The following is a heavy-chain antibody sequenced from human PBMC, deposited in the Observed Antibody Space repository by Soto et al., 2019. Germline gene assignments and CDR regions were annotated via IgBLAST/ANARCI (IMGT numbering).Heavy chain of an antibody. CDR2: IKQDGSEK. CDR3: LRVRGVIIGDYYYYMDV. D-gene: IGHD3-10*01. Sequence: PGGSLRLSCAASGFTFSSYWMSWVRQAPGKGLEWVANIKQDGSEKYYVDSVKGRFTISRDNAKNSLYLQMNSLRAEDTAVYYCLRVRGVIIGDYYYYMDVWGKGTTVTVSS. V-gene: IGHV3-7*01. CDR1: GFTFSSYW. J-gene: IGHJ6*03.